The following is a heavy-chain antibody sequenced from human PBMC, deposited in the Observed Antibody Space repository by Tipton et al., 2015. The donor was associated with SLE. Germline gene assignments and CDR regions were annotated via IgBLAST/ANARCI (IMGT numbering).Heavy chain of an antibody. D-gene: IGHD3-3*01. Sequence: TLSLTCSVSGGSISNGGYYWSWIRQHPGKGLEWIGYVYYTGRTFYNPSLKSRVTISVDTSKNHFSLNLTSAMAADTAVYYCARGAYGVVSVRSYNWFDPWGQGILVTVSS. CDR1: GGSISNGGYY. J-gene: IGHJ5*02. V-gene: IGHV4-31*03. CDR3: ARGAYGVVSVRSYNWFDP. CDR2: VYYTGRT.